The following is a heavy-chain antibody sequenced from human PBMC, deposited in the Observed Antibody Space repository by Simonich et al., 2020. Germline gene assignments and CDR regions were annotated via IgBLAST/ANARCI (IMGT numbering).Heavy chain of an antibody. CDR1: GYTFTRYY. J-gene: IGHJ4*02. CDR2: INPNSGGT. CDR3: AREGFDY. V-gene: IGHV1-2*02. Sequence: QVQLVQSGAEVKKPGASVKVSCKASGYTFTRYYMHWVRQAPGQGLELMECINPNSGGTNYEQKFQGRATMTRDTSISTAYMELSRLRSDDTAVYYCAREGFDYWGQGTLVTVSS.